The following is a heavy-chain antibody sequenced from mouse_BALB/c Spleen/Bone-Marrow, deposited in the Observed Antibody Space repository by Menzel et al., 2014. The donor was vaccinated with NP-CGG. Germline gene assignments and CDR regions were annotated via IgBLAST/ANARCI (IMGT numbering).Heavy chain of an antibody. CDR1: GFNIKDTY. J-gene: IGHJ2*01. D-gene: IGHD2-3*01. Sequence: VKLVESGAELVKPGASVRLSCTASGFNIKDTYMHWVKQRPDQGLEWIGRIDPANGNAKHDPKFQGKAAITADTSSNTTYLQLSSLTSEDTAVYYCAIYFYFDYWGQGTTLTVSS. CDR2: IDPANGNA. CDR3: AIYFYFDY. V-gene: IGHV14-3*02.